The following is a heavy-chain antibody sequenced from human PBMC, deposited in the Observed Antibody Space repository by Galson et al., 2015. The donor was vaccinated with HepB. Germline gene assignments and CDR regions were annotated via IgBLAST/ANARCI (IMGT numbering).Heavy chain of an antibody. J-gene: IGHJ6*02. CDR1: GYTFTGYY. CDR2: INPNSGGT. Sequence: SVKVSCKASGYTFTGYYMHWARQAPGQGLEWMGWINPNSGGTNYAQKFQGRVTMTRDTSISPAYMELSRLRSDDTAVYYCARDRVGCSSTSCYRYYYYYGMDVWGQGTTVTVSS. V-gene: IGHV1-2*02. D-gene: IGHD2-2*01. CDR3: ARDRVGCSSTSCYRYYYYYGMDV.